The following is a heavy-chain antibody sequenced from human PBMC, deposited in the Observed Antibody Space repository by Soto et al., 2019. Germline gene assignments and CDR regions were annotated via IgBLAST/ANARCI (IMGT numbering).Heavy chain of an antibody. V-gene: IGHV6-1*01. D-gene: IGHD1-7*01. CDR2: TYYRSRWYN. CDR1: GDSVSSNSAA. CDR3: AGTTSHQWYYMDV. J-gene: IGHJ6*03. Sequence: QVQLQESGPGLVKPSQTLSLTCAISGDSVSSNSAAWNWIRLSPSRGLEWLARTYYRSRWYNAYAVSVRSRITVNPDTSKTQFSLQLTSVTPEDTAVYYCAGTTSHQWYYMDVWGKGTTVTVSS.